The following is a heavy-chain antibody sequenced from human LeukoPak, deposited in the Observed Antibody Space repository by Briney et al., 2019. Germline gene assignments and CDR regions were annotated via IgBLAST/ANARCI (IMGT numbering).Heavy chain of an antibody. D-gene: IGHD3-10*01. CDR3: ARRQLEYYYGSGSPAGGMDV. J-gene: IGHJ6*04. V-gene: IGHV5-10-1*01. Sequence: KPGESLRISCKGSGYSFTSYWISWVRQMPGKGLEWMGRIDPSDSYTNYSPSFQGHVTISADKSISTAYLQWGSLKAWDTAMYYCARRQLEYYYGSGSPAGGMDVWGKGTTVTVSS. CDR2: IDPSDSYT. CDR1: GYSFTSYW.